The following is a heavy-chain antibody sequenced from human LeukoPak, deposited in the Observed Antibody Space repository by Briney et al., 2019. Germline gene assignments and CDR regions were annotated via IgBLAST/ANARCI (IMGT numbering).Heavy chain of an antibody. J-gene: IGHJ4*02. CDR2: INPNSGGT. V-gene: IGHV1-2*02. D-gene: IGHD3-22*01. CDR3: ARQDYYDSTLVV. Sequence: ASVKVSCKASGYTFTGYYMHWVRQAPGQGLEWMGWINPNSGGTNYAQKFQGRVTMTRDTSISTAHMELSRLRSDDTAVYYCARQDYYDSTLVVWGQGTLVTVSS. CDR1: GYTFTGYY.